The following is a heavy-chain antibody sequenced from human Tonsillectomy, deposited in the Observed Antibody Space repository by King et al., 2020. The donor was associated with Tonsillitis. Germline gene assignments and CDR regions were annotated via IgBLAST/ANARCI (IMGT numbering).Heavy chain of an antibody. CDR2: INPYYGNT. D-gene: IGHD5-24*01. Sequence: QLVQSGAEVQKPGASVNVSCKASGYSFTNYGISWVRQAPGQGLEWMGWINPYYGNTNYAPKFQGRVTMTTDTSTSTAYMELRSLRSDDTAVYYCARRRRDGYNAQFDYWGQGTLVTVSS. J-gene: IGHJ4*02. V-gene: IGHV1-18*01. CDR3: ARRRRDGYNAQFDY. CDR1: GYSFTNYG.